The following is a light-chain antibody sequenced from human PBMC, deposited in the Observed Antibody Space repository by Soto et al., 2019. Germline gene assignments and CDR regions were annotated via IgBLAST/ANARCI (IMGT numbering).Light chain of an antibody. V-gene: IGKV3-20*01. Sequence: EIVLTQSPGTLSLSPGERATLSCRASQSVSSSYLAWYQQKPGQAPRLLIYGASTRATGIPDRFSGSGSGTDLTFTIRSLESDDLAVYFCQQYGSSPLTFGGGTKVEIK. J-gene: IGKJ4*01. CDR1: QSVSSSY. CDR3: QQYGSSPLT. CDR2: GAS.